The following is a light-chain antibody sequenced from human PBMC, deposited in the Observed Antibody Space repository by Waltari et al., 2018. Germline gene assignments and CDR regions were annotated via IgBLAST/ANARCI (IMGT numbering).Light chain of an antibody. V-gene: IGLV2-23*01. Sequence: QSALTQPASVSGSPGQSITISCTGSRSDVGRYDLVSWYQQHPEKAPQVIIFEDNKRPSGVSDRFSGSKSGNTASLTISGLRAEDEADYYCCLYADSWTWVFGGGTKLTVL. J-gene: IGLJ3*02. CDR1: RSDVGRYDL. CDR2: EDN. CDR3: CLYADSWTWV.